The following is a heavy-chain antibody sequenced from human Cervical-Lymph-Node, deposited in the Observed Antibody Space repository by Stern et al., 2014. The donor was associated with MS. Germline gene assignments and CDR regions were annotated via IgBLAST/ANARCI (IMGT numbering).Heavy chain of an antibody. D-gene: IGHD6-19*01. V-gene: IGHV3-9*01. J-gene: IGHJ4*02. CDR1: GFTFDDYA. Sequence: VHLVEPGVGLLQPGSSLKLSFEISGFTFDDYAMHSVRQAPGKGLDWVSRIGWSSGRVAYADSVKGRFSISRDNAKNSLYLQMNTLRAEDTAFYYCARDHSSGWDYFDYWGQGTRVTVSS. CDR3: ARDHSSGWDYFDY. CDR2: IGWSSGRV.